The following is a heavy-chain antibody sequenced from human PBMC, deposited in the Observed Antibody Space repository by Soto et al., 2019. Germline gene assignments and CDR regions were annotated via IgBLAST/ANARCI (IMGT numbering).Heavy chain of an antibody. CDR1: GFTFSNYA. CDR3: AKAYFVWSSEQPYYFDY. V-gene: IGHV3-23*01. Sequence: EVQLLDSGGGLVQPGGSLRLSCAASGFTFSNYAMTWVSQGPGKGLEWVSGISGSGGRSYYADSVKGRFTISRDNSKSTLYLQMTSLRAEDTAVYYCAKAYFVWSSEQPYYFDYWGQGTLVTVSS. CDR2: ISGSGGRS. D-gene: IGHD3-16*01. J-gene: IGHJ4*02.